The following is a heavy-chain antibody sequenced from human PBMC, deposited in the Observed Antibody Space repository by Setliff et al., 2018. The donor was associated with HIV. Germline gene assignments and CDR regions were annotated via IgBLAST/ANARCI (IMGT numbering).Heavy chain of an antibody. J-gene: IGHJ4*02. V-gene: IGHV5-51*01. CDR1: GCSFTSYW. CDR2: IYPGDSDT. CDR3: ARHGPMRDGYNHGAFDY. Sequence: PGESLKISCKGSGCSFTSYWIGWVRQMPGKGLEWMGIIYPGDSDTRYSPSFQGQVTISADKSISTAYLQWSRLKASDTAMYYCARHGPMRDGYNHGAFDYWGQGTPVTVSS. D-gene: IGHD5-12*01.